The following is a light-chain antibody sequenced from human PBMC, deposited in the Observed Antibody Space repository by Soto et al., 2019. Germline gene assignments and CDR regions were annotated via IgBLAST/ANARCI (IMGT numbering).Light chain of an antibody. CDR2: AAS. V-gene: IGKV1-8*01. CDR1: QGISSY. CDR3: QQYYSYPLLT. Sequence: AIRMTQSPSSLSASTGGRVTITCRTRQGISSYLPGYQQKPGKAPKLLIYAASTLQSGVPSRLSGSGYGTDFTLTISCLQSEDFATYCCQQYYSYPLLTFGGGTMVEIK. J-gene: IGKJ4*01.